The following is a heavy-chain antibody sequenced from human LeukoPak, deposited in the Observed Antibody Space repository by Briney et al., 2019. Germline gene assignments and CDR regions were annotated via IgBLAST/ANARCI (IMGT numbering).Heavy chain of an antibody. CDR1: GGTFSSYA. D-gene: IGHD2-21*02. J-gene: IGHJ4*01. CDR2: IIPILGIA. V-gene: IGHV1-69*04. CDR3: ARESYWGDYYFDY. Sequence: ASVKVSCKASGGTFSSYAISWVRQAPGQGLEWMGRIIPILGIANYAQKFQGRVTITADKSTSTAYMELSSLRSEDTAVYYCARESYWGDYYFDYWGHGTLVTVSS.